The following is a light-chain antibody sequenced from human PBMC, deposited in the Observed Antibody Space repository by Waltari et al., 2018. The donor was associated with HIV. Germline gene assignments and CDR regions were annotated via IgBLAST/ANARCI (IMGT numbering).Light chain of an antibody. CDR1: GSNIGHNF. J-gene: IGLJ2*01. CDR3: ATWNDKFNNSVVSGGSVL. CDR2: SDD. V-gene: IGLV1-44*01. Sequence: TQPPSASGPPGQTVVISRDGGGSNIGHNFVNWSHHFPGTAPRLLIHSDDQRPSGVPDRISGSKVGTSASLVIRELQSDDEADYYCATWNDKFNNSVVSGGSVLFGGGTRLTVL.